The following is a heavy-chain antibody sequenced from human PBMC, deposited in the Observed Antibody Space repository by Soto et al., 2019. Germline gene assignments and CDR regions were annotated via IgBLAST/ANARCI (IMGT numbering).Heavy chain of an antibody. CDR1: GDSISNSRFY. V-gene: IGHV4-39*01. CDR2: IYHTGNA. CDR3: ARDYIDSSDYTTNWFDP. J-gene: IGHJ5*02. Sequence: SETLSLTCSVSGDSISNSRFYWAWILQPPGEGLEWIGSIYHTGNAYYNPSLKSRVTIFVDTSKNQFSLKLTSVTAADTALYYCARDYIDSSDYTTNWFDPWGQGTLVT. D-gene: IGHD3-22*01.